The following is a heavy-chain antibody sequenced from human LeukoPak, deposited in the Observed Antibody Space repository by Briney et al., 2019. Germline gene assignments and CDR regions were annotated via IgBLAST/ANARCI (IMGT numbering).Heavy chain of an antibody. V-gene: IGHV3-23*01. CDR1: GFTFSSYA. CDR2: ISGSGGST. CDR3: ARDEYSYGPRF. J-gene: IGHJ4*02. Sequence: GGSLRLSCAASGFTFSSYAMSWVRQAPGKGLEWVSAISGSGGSTYYADSVKGRFTISRDNSKNTLYLQMNSLGAEDTAVYYCARDEYSYGPRFWGQGTLVTVSS. D-gene: IGHD5-18*01.